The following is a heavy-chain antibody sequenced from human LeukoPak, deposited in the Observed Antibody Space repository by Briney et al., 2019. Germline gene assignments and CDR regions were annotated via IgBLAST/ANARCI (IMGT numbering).Heavy chain of an antibody. J-gene: IGHJ4*02. CDR2: IYYSGST. V-gene: IGHV4-30-4*01. CDR1: GGSISSGDYY. CDR3: ARAVPAAGHFDY. Sequence: SETLSLTCTVSGGSISSGDYYWSWIRQPPGKGLEWIGYIYYSGSTYYNPPLKSRVTISVDTSKNQFSLKLSSVTAADTAVYYCARAVPAAGHFDYWGQGALVTVSS. D-gene: IGHD6-13*01.